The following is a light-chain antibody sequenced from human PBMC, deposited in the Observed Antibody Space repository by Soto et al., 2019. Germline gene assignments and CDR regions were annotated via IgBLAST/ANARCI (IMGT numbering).Light chain of an antibody. CDR1: QTVSSN. V-gene: IGKV3-15*01. CDR2: GAS. CDR3: HRYNDWPLT. Sequence: EIVMTQSPATLPVSPGEGATLSCRASQTVSSNLAWYQQKPGQAPRLLIYGASTRATGIPAGFSGSGSGTEFTLTISSLQSEDCADYYGHRYNDWPLTVGGGTKVEIK. J-gene: IGKJ4*01.